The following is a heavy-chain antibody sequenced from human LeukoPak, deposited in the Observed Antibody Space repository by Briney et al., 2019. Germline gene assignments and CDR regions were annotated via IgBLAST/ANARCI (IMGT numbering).Heavy chain of an antibody. CDR1: GFTFSSYS. CDR3: AREGGIVVVPAAGDAFDI. J-gene: IGHJ3*02. V-gene: IGHV3-21*01. Sequence: PGGSLRLSCAASGFTFSSYSMNWVRQAPGKGLEWVSSISSSSSYIYYADSVEGRFTISRDNAKNSLYLQMNSLRAEDTAVYYCAREGGIVVVPAAGDAFDIWGQGTMVTVSS. CDR2: ISSSSSYI. D-gene: IGHD2-2*01.